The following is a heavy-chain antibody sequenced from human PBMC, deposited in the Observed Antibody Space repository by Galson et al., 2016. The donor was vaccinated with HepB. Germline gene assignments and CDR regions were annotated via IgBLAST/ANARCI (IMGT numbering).Heavy chain of an antibody. Sequence: SLRLSCAKSGVTVSSEYMTWGRQAPGKGLEWIALIYRVGNSYHADSVRGRFTASRDDSKNTLYLQMNYLRADDTAVYFCATVGGNTYGLRTDGFDIWGQGTMVTVSS. CDR3: ATVGGNTYGLRTDGFDI. CDR1: GVTVSSEY. CDR2: IYRVGNS. J-gene: IGHJ3*02. D-gene: IGHD5-18*01. V-gene: IGHV3-53*01.